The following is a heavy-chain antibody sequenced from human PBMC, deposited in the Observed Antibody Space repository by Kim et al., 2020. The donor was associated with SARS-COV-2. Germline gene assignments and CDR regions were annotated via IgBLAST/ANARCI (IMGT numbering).Heavy chain of an antibody. D-gene: IGHD1-1*01. V-gene: IGHV3-11*01. Sequence: GGSLRLSCAASGVIFNNYWISWIRHAPGKGLEWISYISSGADTIHYADSVKGRFALSRDNAGNSLYLQLNSLRAEDTAVYYCVRDIIAPGSTEYFHHWGQGTLVTVSS. J-gene: IGHJ1*01. CDR2: ISSGADTI. CDR1: GVIFNNYW. CDR3: VRDIIAPGSTEYFHH.